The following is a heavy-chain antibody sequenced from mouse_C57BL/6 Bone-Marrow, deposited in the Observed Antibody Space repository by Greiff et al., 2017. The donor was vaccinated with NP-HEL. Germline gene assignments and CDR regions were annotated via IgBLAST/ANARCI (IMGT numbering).Heavy chain of an antibody. CDR3: ARGTTVVATDYAMDY. CDR2: IHPNSGST. D-gene: IGHD1-1*01. Sequence: QVQLQQPGAELVKPGASVKLSCKASGYTFTSYWMHWVKQRPGPGLEWIGMIHPNSGSTNYNEKFKSKATLTVDKSSSTAYMQLSSLTSEDSAVYYCARGTTVVATDYAMDYWGQGTSATVSS. CDR1: GYTFTSYW. J-gene: IGHJ4*01. V-gene: IGHV1-64*01.